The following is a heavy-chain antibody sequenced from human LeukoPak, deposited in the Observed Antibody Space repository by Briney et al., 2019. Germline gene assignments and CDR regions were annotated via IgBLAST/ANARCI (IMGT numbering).Heavy chain of an antibody. CDR1: GFTFSDYY. Sequence: GGSLRLSCAASGFTFSDYYMSWIRQAPGKGLEWVSCISSSGSTIYYADSVKGRFTISRDNAKNSLYLQMNSLRAEDTAVYYCARGRVGFYDSSGYYSYYYYMDVWGKGTTVTISS. D-gene: IGHD3-22*01. J-gene: IGHJ6*03. CDR2: ISSSGSTI. CDR3: ARGRVGFYDSSGYYSYYYYMDV. V-gene: IGHV3-11*01.